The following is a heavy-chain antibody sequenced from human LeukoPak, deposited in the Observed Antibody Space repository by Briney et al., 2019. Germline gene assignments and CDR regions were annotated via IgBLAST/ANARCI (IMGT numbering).Heavy chain of an antibody. CDR3: ARDPATVVTPFFDY. CDR2: ISSSSSTI. Sequence: PGESRRLSWAPSAFTFSSYSMNWVRQAPGKVLEWVSYISSSSSTIDYAVSGKGRITSSRDNAKNSLYLQMHSLRAEDTAVYYCARDPATVVTPFFDYWGQGTLVTVSS. J-gene: IGHJ4*02. D-gene: IGHD4-23*01. CDR1: AFTFSSYS. V-gene: IGHV3-48*04.